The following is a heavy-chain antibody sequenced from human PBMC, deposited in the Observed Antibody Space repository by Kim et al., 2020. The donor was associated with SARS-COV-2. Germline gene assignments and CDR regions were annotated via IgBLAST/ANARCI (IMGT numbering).Heavy chain of an antibody. J-gene: IGHJ5*02. CDR2: INTGTGHT. Sequence: ASVKVSCKASGYTFTNFPFHWVRQAPGQGLEWMGWINTGTGHTKYSETFQGRVTLTRDTTATTAYMEMSSLKSGDTAVYFCAREGRFVCSSGTCTPSDLWGQGTLVTVFS. CDR1: GYTFTNFP. D-gene: IGHD3-10*01. CDR3: AREGRFVCSSGTCTPSDL. V-gene: IGHV1-3*04.